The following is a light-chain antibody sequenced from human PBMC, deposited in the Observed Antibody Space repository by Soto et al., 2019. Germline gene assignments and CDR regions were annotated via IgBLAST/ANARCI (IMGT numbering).Light chain of an antibody. CDR2: GAS. CDR3: QQRGNWPGT. Sequence: EIVLTQSPGTLSLSPGERATLSFRASQSVSSSYLAWYQQKPGQAPRLLIYGASNRATGIPARFSGSGSGTDFTLTISSLEPEDFAVYYCQQRGNWPGTFGQGTKVDIK. J-gene: IGKJ1*01. CDR1: QSVSSSY. V-gene: IGKV3D-20*02.